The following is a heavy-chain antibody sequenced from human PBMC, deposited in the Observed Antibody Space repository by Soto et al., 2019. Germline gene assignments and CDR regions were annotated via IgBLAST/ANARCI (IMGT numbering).Heavy chain of an antibody. CDR3: VRMSGATGGSFDY. D-gene: IGHD6-25*01. CDR2: TYYRSKWNN. V-gene: IGHV6-1*01. J-gene: IGHJ4*02. Sequence: SQTLSLTCAISGDSVSNNRAAWNWIRQSPSRGLEWLGRTYYRSKWNNDYAVSVKSRISISPDPSKNQFSLQLNSVTPEDTAVYYCVRMSGATGGSFDYSGQGTPVTVSS. CDR1: GDSVSNNRAA.